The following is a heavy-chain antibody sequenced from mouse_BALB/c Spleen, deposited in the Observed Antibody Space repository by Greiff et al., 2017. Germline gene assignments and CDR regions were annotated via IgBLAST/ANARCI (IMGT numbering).Heavy chain of an antibody. CDR3: ARGDYYGSRFDY. V-gene: IGHV5-6-5*01. D-gene: IGHD1-1*01. CDR1: GFTFSSYA. Sequence: EVHLVESGGGLVKPGGSLKLSCAASGFTFSSYAMSWVRQTPEKRLEWVASISSGGSTYYPDSVKGRFTISRDNARNILYLQMSSLRSEDTAMYYCARGDYYGSRFDYWGQGTTLTVSS. CDR2: ISSGGST. J-gene: IGHJ2*01.